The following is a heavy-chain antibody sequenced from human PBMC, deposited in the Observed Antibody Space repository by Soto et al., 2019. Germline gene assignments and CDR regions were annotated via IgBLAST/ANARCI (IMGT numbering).Heavy chain of an antibody. CDR2: ISGSGGST. J-gene: IGHJ4*02. CDR1: GFTFSSYA. D-gene: IGHD2-2*02. CDR3: AKDGRIRDSYTGYFDY. Sequence: EVQLLESGGGLVQPGGSLRLSCAASGFTFSSYAMSWVRQAPGKGLEWVSAISGSGGSTYYADSVKGRFTISRDNSKNTLYMQMNSLRAEDTAVYYCAKDGRIRDSYTGYFDYWGQGTLVTVSS. V-gene: IGHV3-23*01.